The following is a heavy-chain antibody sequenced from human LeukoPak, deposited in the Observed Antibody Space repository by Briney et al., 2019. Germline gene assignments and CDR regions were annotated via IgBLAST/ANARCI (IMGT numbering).Heavy chain of an antibody. Sequence: PGGSLRLSCAASGFTFSSYSMNWVRQAPGKGLEWVSSISSSSSYIYYADSVKGRFTISRDNAKNSLYLQMNSLRAEGTAVYYCAREEETYYYDSSGVALDIWGQGTLVTVSS. CDR1: GFTFSSYS. CDR3: AREEETYYYDSSGVALDI. CDR2: ISSSSSYI. V-gene: IGHV3-21*01. D-gene: IGHD3-22*01. J-gene: IGHJ3*02.